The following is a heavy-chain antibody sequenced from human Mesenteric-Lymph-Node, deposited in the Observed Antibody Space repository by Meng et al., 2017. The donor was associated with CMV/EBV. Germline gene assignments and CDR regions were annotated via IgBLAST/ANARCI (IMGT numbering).Heavy chain of an antibody. D-gene: IGHD6-13*01. CDR2: IMYDGSNE. J-gene: IGHJ4*02. CDR1: GFSFAIYG. Sequence: GGSLRLSCAVSGFSFAIYGMHWVRQAPGKGLEWVAFIMYDGSNEFYADSVKGRFTISRDNSKNTLYLQMSSLRLEDTAVYYCAKDEGSHSSWPQYYFDHWGQGTLVTVSS. CDR3: AKDEGSHSSWPQYYFDH. V-gene: IGHV3-30*02.